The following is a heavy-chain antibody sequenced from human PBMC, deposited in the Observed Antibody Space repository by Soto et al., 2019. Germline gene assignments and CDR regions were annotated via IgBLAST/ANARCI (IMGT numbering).Heavy chain of an antibody. CDR3: AKDSSSPRDYYGLDV. Sequence: GGSLRLSCAASGFTFRAYAMSWVRQAPGKGLQWVSGLVGSGDDIYYADSVRGRFTVSRDNSKNILYLQMNSLRAEDTAVYYCAKDSSSPRDYYGLDVWGQGTTVTVSS. V-gene: IGHV3-23*01. CDR2: LVGSGDDI. CDR1: GFTFRAYA. D-gene: IGHD6-6*01. J-gene: IGHJ6*02.